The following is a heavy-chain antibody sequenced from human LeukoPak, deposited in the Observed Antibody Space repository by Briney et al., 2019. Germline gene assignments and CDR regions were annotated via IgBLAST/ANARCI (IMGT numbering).Heavy chain of an antibody. CDR3: VREGLRYYDILTTYYGY. J-gene: IGHJ4*02. Sequence: PGGSLRLSCAASGFTFGSYAMSWVRQAPGKGLVWVSRINSDGSSTLYADSVKGRFTISRDNAKNTLYLQMDSLRAEDTAVYYCVREGLRYYDILTTYYGYWGQGTLVTVSS. CDR1: GFTFGSYA. D-gene: IGHD3-9*01. V-gene: IGHV3-74*01. CDR2: INSDGSST.